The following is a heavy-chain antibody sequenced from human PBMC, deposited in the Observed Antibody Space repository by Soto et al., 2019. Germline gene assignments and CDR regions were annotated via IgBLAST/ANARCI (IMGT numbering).Heavy chain of an antibody. D-gene: IGHD3-3*01. CDR1: GFSLSDYA. CDR3: ARIKLVEWFFINVDVYDMDV. CDR2: ISSDSRTI. J-gene: IGHJ6*02. Sequence: GVSLILSCVASGFSLSDYAVNWVRPAPGKGLEWVSFISSDSRTIYYADSVEGRFTVSRDNARNSVSLQMDSLRDEDAAVYYCARIKLVEWFFINVDVYDMDVWGQGTPVTSP. V-gene: IGHV3-48*02.